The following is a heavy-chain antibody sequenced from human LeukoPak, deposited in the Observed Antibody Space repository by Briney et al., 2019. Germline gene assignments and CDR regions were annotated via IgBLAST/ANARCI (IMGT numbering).Heavy chain of an antibody. D-gene: IGHD7-27*01. CDR2: INHSGST. CDR1: GGSFSGYY. CDR3: ARVSLGYYFDY. J-gene: IGHJ4*02. Sequence: SETLSLTCAVYGGSFSGYYWSWIRQPPGKELEWIGEINHSGSTNYNPSLKSRVTISVDTSKNQFSLKLSSVTAADTAVYYCARVSLGYYFDYWGQGTLVTVSS. V-gene: IGHV4-34*01.